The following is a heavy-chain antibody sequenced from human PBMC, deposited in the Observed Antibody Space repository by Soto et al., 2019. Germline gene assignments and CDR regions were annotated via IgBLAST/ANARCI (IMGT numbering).Heavy chain of an antibody. J-gene: IGHJ3*02. CDR1: GFTFDDYA. CDR2: ISWNSGSI. Sequence: PGGSLRLSCAASGFTFDDYAMHWVRQAPGKGLEWVSGISWNSGSIGYADSVKGRFTISRDNAKNSLYLQMNSLRAEDTALYYCAKVEEGSAFDIWGQGTMVTVSS. CDR3: AKVEEGSAFDI. V-gene: IGHV3-9*01.